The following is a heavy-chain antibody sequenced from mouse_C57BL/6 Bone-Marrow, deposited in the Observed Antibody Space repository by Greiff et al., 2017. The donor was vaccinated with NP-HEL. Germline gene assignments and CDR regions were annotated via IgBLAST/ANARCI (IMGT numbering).Heavy chain of an antibody. J-gene: IGHJ4*01. D-gene: IGHD2-5*01. V-gene: IGHV2-2*01. CDR1: GFSLTSYG. CDR3: ARRVIVTTRGYAMDY. CDR2: IWSGGST. Sequence: QVQLKESGPGLVQPSQSLSITCTVSGFSLTSYGVHWVRQSPGKGLEWLGVIWSGGSTDYNAAFISRLSISKDNSKSQVFFKMNSLQADDTAIYYCARRVIVTTRGYAMDYWGQGTSVTVSS.